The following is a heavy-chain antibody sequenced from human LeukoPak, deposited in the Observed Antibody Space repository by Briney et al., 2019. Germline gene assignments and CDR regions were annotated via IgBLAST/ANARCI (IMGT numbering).Heavy chain of an antibody. D-gene: IGHD5-24*01. Sequence: PSETLSLTCAVSGFSIRSGYYWGWIRQPPGKGLEWIGTIYHSGITYYNSSLKSRVIISVDTSKSQFSLKLNSVTAADTAVYYCARRDGTYFDSWGQGTLVTVSS. CDR1: GFSIRSGYY. CDR3: ARRDGTYFDS. CDR2: IYHSGIT. V-gene: IGHV4-38-2*01. J-gene: IGHJ4*02.